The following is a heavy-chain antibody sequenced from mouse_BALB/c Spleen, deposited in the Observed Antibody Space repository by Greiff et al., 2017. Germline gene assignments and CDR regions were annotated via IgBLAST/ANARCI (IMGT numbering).Heavy chain of an antibody. Sequence: DVMLVESGGGLVKPGGSLKLSCAASGFTFSSYAMSWVRQTPEKRLEWVATISSGGSYTYYPDSVKGRFTISRDNAKNTLYLQMSSLRSGDTAMYYCARQGGYGNYAMDYWGQGTSVTVSS. V-gene: IGHV5-9-3*01. CDR1: GFTFSSYA. CDR3: ARQGGYGNYAMDY. J-gene: IGHJ4*01. D-gene: IGHD2-10*02. CDR2: ISSGGSYT.